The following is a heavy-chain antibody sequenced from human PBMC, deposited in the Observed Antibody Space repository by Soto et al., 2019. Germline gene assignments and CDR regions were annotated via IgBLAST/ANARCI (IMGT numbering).Heavy chain of an antibody. CDR3: ARDEDYYDSSGYYYVY. D-gene: IGHD3-22*01. Sequence: ASVKVSCKASGYTFTSYAMHWVRQAPGQRLEWMGWINAGNGNTKYSQKFQGRVTITRDTSASTAYMELSSLRSEDTAAYYCARDEDYYDSSGYYYVYWGQGTLVTVSS. V-gene: IGHV1-3*01. CDR1: GYTFTSYA. CDR2: INAGNGNT. J-gene: IGHJ4*02.